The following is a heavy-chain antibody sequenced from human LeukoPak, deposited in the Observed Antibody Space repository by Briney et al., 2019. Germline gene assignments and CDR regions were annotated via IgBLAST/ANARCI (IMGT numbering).Heavy chain of an antibody. CDR3: AKDGYNWMDV. J-gene: IGHJ6*02. CDR1: GFTFSIYG. D-gene: IGHD5-24*01. CDR2: IADDGINK. Sequence: GGSLRLFCAASGFTFSIYGMHWVHQAPGRGLEWVAVIADDGINKYYADSVKGRFPITRDNSKNTLYLQMNSLRAEDTAVYYCAKDGYNWMDVWGQGTTVTVSS. V-gene: IGHV3-30*18.